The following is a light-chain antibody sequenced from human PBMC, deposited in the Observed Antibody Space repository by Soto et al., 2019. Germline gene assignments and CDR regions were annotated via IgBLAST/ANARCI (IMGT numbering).Light chain of an antibody. CDR3: SSFTSSSTYV. Sequence: QSALTQPASVSGSPGQSITISCTGTSSDVGRYNYVSWYQQYPGKAPKLTIYDVSNRPSGVSSRFSDSKSGNTASLTISGLQAEDEADYYCSSFTSSSTYVFGTGTKVTVL. CDR1: SSDVGRYNY. J-gene: IGLJ1*01. CDR2: DVS. V-gene: IGLV2-14*01.